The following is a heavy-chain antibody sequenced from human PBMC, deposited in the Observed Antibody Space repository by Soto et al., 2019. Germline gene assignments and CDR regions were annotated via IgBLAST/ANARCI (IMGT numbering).Heavy chain of an antibody. J-gene: IGHJ6*04. V-gene: IGHV3-66*01. Sequence: EVQLVESGGGLVQPGGSLRLSCAASGFTVSSKYMTWVRQAPGKGLEWVSLIQSGGTTYYADSVKGRCTISRDTSENKLHLQMDSLRVEATAVYYCARYVVLCEGGRCYGKPLDVWGKGTTVTVSS. CDR2: IQSGGTT. D-gene: IGHD2-15*01. CDR1: GFTVSSKY. CDR3: ARYVVLCEGGRCYGKPLDV.